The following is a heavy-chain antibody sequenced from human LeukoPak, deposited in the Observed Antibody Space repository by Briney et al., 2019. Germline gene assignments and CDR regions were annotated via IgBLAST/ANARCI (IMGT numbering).Heavy chain of an antibody. Sequence: GGSLRLSCAASGFTFSSYSMNWVRQAPGKGLEWVSSISSSSSYIYYADSVKGRFTISRDNAKNSLYLQMNSLRAEDTAVYYCARDEDTAMVLSPSVFDYWGQGTLVTVSS. V-gene: IGHV3-21*01. D-gene: IGHD5-18*01. CDR3: ARDEDTAMVLSPSVFDY. J-gene: IGHJ4*02. CDR2: ISSSSSYI. CDR1: GFTFSSYS.